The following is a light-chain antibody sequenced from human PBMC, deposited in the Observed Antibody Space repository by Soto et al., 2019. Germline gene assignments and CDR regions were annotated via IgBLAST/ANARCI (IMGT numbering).Light chain of an antibody. CDR3: QQRSKWPVT. J-gene: IGKJ4*01. CDR2: DAT. CDR1: QSVNSY. V-gene: IGKV3-11*01. Sequence: EIVLTQSPATLSLSPGGRATLSCRASQSVNSYLAWYQQKPGQAPRLLIYDATSRATGIPARFSGSGSGTDFTLTISSLVPDDFAVYYCQQRSKWPVTFGGGTKVEIK.